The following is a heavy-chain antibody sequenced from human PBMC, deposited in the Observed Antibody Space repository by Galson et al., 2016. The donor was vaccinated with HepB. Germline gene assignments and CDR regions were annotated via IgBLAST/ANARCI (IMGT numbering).Heavy chain of an antibody. V-gene: IGHV4-39*01. J-gene: IGHJ4*02. CDR1: GDSIVNSGYY. D-gene: IGHD3-9*01. CDR3: ARHSRHFDVVTGPSPGYFDF. CDR2: SYYSGST. Sequence: ETLSLTCIVSGDSIVNSGYYWGWIRQTPGKGLEWIGSSYYSGSTYYNASLRSRITISVDTSKNQFSLKLSSVTAADAALYFCARHSRHFDVVTGPSPGYFDFWGQGTLVTASS.